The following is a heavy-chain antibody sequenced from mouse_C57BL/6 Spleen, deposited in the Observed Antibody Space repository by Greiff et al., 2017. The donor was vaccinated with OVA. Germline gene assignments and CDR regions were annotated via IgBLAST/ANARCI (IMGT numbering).Heavy chain of an antibody. CDR1: GYSITSGYY. D-gene: IGHD2-2*01. V-gene: IGHV3-6*01. Sequence: EVKLQESGPGLVKPSQSLSLTCSVTGYSITSGYYWNWIRQFPGNKLEWMGYISYDGSNNYNPSLKNRISITRDTSKNQFFLKLNSVTTEDTATYYCASVWLPYYFDYWGQGTTLTVSS. J-gene: IGHJ2*01. CDR2: ISYDGSN. CDR3: ASVWLPYYFDY.